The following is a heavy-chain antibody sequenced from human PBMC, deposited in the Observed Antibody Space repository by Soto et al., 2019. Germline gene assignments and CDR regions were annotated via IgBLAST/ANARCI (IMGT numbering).Heavy chain of an antibody. J-gene: IGHJ4*02. Sequence: GGSLRLSWAASGFTFSGSAMHWVRQASGKGLEWVGRIRSKANSYATAYAASVKGRFTISRDDSKNTAYLQMNSLKTEDTAVYYCTRSDGGNSGDYWGQGTLVTNSS. CDR2: IRSKANSYAT. CDR1: GFTFSGSA. V-gene: IGHV3-73*01. D-gene: IGHD2-21*02. CDR3: TRSDGGNSGDY.